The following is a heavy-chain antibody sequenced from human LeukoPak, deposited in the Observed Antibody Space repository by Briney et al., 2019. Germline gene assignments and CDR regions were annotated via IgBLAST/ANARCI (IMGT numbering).Heavy chain of an antibody. CDR2: IYYSGST. D-gene: IGHD4-17*01. J-gene: IGHJ4*02. CDR1: GGSISSGGYY. V-gene: IGHV4-31*03. Sequence: PSQTLSLTCTVSGGSISSGGYYWSWIPQHPGKGLEWIGYIYYSGSTYYNPSLKSRVTISVDTSKNQFSLKLSSVTAADTAVYYCARCGKDGDYVQNWGQGTLVTVSS. CDR3: ARCGKDGDYVQN.